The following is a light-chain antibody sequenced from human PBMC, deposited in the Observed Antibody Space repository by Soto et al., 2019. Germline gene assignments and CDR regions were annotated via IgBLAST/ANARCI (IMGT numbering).Light chain of an antibody. CDR1: QSISSW. CDR2: KAS. Sequence: DIQITQSPSTQSASVGDRVTITCRASQSISSWLAWYQQKPGKAPKLLIYKASSLESGVPSRFSGSGSGTEFTLTISSLQPDDFATYYCQQYNSYSWTFGQGTEVDI. J-gene: IGKJ1*01. V-gene: IGKV1-5*03. CDR3: QQYNSYSWT.